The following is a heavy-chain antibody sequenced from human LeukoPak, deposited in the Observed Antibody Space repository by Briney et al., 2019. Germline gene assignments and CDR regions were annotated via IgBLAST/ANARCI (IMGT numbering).Heavy chain of an antibody. CDR3: ARGPYSWNSNWLDP. CDR1: GFTFSDYW. D-gene: IGHD1-26*01. CDR2: INTDGTTT. J-gene: IGHJ5*02. Sequence: GGSLRLSCAASGFTFSDYWMHWVRQTPGKGLMWVSRINTDGTTTTYADSVKGRFTISRDNAKNTLYLQMNSLRVEDTAVYYCARGPYSWNSNWLDPWGQGTLVAVSS. V-gene: IGHV3-74*01.